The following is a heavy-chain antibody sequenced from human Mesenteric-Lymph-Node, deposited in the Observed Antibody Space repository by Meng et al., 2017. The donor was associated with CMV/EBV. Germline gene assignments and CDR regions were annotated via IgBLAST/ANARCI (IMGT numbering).Heavy chain of an antibody. Sequence: TCVVSGSSISSSSNWWSWVRQRPGKGLEWIGEIYHTGNTHYNPSLKSRVTMSIDKSKNQFSLTLSSVTAADTAVFYCARLLEGTFDPWGQGTLVTVSS. V-gene: IGHV4-4*02. D-gene: IGHD1-1*01. CDR2: IYHTGNT. CDR3: ARLLEGTFDP. CDR1: GSSISSSSNW. J-gene: IGHJ5*02.